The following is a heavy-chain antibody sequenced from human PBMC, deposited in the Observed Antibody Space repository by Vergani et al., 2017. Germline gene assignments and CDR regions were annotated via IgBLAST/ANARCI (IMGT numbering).Heavy chain of an antibody. CDR2: VDPEDGET. CDR1: GYTFTDHY. CDR3: ATPQTVTTGGMEV. D-gene: IGHD4-17*01. J-gene: IGHJ6*02. V-gene: IGHV1-69-2*01. Sequence: EVQLVQSGAEVKKPGATMKIYCKVSGYTFTDHYMHWVKQAPGKGLEWMGLVDPEDGETIYAEKFKGRVTIAADTSTGTAHLELSSLRSEDTAVYYCATPQTVTTGGMEVWGQGTTVIVSS.